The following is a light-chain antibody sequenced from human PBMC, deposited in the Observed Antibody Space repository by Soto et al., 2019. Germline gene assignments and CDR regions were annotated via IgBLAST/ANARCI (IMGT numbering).Light chain of an antibody. V-gene: IGLV1-40*01. CDR1: SSNIGAGYD. CDR3: QSYDSSLSGPYV. J-gene: IGLJ1*01. Sequence: QSVLTQPPSVSGAPGQRVTISCTGSSSNIGAGYDVHWYQQLPGTAPKLLIYGNSSRPSGVPDRFSGSKSGTSASLAITGLQAEDGADYYCQSYDSSLSGPYVFGTGTKVTVL. CDR2: GNS.